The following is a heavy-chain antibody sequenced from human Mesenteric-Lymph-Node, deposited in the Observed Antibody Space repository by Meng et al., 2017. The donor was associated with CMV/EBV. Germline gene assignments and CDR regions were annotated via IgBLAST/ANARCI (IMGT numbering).Heavy chain of an antibody. CDR2: INHSGST. CDR1: GGSFSGYY. D-gene: IGHD2-2*01. V-gene: IGHV4-34*01. J-gene: IGHJ4*02. CDR3: ARTLFCNTTSCYVGLNY. Sequence: SETLSLTCAVYGGSFSGYYWSWIRQPPGKGLERIGEINHSGSTNYNPSLKSRVTISVDTSKNQFSLKLNSVTAADTAVYYCARTLFCNTTSCYVGLNYWGQGTLVTVSS.